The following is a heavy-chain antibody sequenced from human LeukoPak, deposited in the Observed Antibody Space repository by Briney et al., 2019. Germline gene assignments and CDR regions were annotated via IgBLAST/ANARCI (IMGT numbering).Heavy chain of an antibody. V-gene: IGHV3-23*01. CDR2: ISGSGGST. J-gene: IGHJ4*02. CDR3: AKGNYYGSGSHLDY. Sequence: GGSLRLSCAASGFTFSSYAMSWVRQAPGKGLEWVSAISGSGGSTYYADSVKGRFTISRDNSKNTLYLQMNSLRAEDTAVYYCAKGNYYGSGSHLDYWGQGTLVTVSS. CDR1: GFTFSSYA. D-gene: IGHD3-10*01.